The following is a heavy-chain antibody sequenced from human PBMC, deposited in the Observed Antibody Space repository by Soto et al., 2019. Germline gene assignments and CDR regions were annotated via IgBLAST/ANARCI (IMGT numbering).Heavy chain of an antibody. Sequence: GESLKISCKGSGFIFTNYWIGWLRQMPGKGLEWMGIIYPADSNVRYSPSFQGQVTISVDKSISTAYLQWTSLKASDTAIYYCARQYYYGSVVSQYSSCIDVSYPGPSLTV. CDR1: GFIFTNYW. D-gene: IGHD3-10*01. CDR2: IYPADSNV. V-gene: IGHV5-51*01. CDR3: ARQYYYGSVVSQYSSCIDV. J-gene: IGHJ6*02.